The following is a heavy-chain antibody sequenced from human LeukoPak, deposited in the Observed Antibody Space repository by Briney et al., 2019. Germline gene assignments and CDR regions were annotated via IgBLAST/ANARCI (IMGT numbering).Heavy chain of an antibody. Sequence: GGSLRLSCAASGLTFSDYYMSWIRQAPGKGLEWASHISTSGSTIYYADSVKGRFTISRDNAKNSLYLQMNSLRAEDTAVYYCARVIYSYGQYYFDYWGQGTLVTVSS. V-gene: IGHV3-11*04. CDR3: ARVIYSYGQYYFDY. D-gene: IGHD5-18*01. CDR1: GLTFSDYY. CDR2: ISTSGSTI. J-gene: IGHJ4*02.